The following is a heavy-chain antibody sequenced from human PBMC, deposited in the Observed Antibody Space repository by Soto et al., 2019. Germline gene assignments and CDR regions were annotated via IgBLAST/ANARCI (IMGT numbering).Heavy chain of an antibody. V-gene: IGHV3-30*18. Sequence: QVQLVESGGGVVQPGKSLRLSCAGSGFTFSSYGMDWVRQATGKGLEWVAVISYDGSNKYYADSVKGRFTISRDNSKNALNLQMSSRRADDTAVYYCAKDRMGAGVRGYFDYWGQGTLVTVSS. CDR1: GFTFSSYG. CDR2: ISYDGSNK. D-gene: IGHD3-10*01. CDR3: AKDRMGAGVRGYFDY. J-gene: IGHJ4*02.